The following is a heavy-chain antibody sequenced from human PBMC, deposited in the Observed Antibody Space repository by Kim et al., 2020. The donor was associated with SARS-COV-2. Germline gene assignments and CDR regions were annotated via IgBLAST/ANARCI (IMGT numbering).Heavy chain of an antibody. V-gene: IGHV3-74*01. CDR3: ARDWYSSGWYGGYYYYGMDV. CDR1: GFTFSSYW. Sequence: GGSLRLSCAASGFTFSSYWMHWVRQAPGKGLVWVSRINSDGSSTSYADSVKGRFTISRDNAKNTLYLQMNSLRAEDTAVYYCARDWYSSGWYGGYYYYGMDVWGQGTTVTVSS. J-gene: IGHJ6*02. D-gene: IGHD6-19*01. CDR2: INSDGSST.